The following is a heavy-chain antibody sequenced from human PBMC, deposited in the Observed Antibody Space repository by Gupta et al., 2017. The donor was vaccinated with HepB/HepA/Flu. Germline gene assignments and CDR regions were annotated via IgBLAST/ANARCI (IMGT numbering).Heavy chain of an antibody. D-gene: IGHD3-3*01. CDR3: ARDPRSTYYDFWSAYPTGDYYYYGMDV. Sequence: QVQLVQSGAEVKKHGASVKVPCKASGYTFTSNGISWVRQAPGQGLEWMGWISAYNGNTNYAQKLQGRFTMTTETSTSTAYMELRSLRSDDTAVYYCARDPRSTYYDFWSAYPTGDYYYYGMDVWGQGTTVTVSS. CDR1: GYTFTSNG. J-gene: IGHJ6*02. V-gene: IGHV1-18*01. CDR2: ISAYNGNT.